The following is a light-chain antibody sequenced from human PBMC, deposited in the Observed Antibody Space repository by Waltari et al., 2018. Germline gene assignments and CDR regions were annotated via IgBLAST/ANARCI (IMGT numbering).Light chain of an antibody. Sequence: QSVLTQPPSASGTPGQRVTISCSGSSSNIGSNYVYWYQQLPGTAPKRLIYRNNQRPSGVPDGFSGSKSGTSACLAISGLRSEDEADYYCAAGDDSLSGVFGGGTKLTVV. CDR1: SSNIGSNY. J-gene: IGLJ3*02. CDR2: RNN. V-gene: IGLV1-47*01. CDR3: AAGDDSLSGV.